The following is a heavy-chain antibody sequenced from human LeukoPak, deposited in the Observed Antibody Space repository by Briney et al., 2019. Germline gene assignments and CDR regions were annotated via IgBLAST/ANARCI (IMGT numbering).Heavy chain of an antibody. V-gene: IGHV4-4*09. CDR1: GGSISSYY. D-gene: IGHD2-2*01. CDR2: IYTSGGT. J-gene: IGHJ5*02. Sequence: SETLSLTCTVSGGSISSYYWSWIRQPPGKGLEWIGYIYTSGGTNYNPSLKSRVTISVDTSKNQFSLKLSSVTAADTAVYYCARPSSTSLYWFDPWGQGTLVTVSS. CDR3: ARPSSTSLYWFDP.